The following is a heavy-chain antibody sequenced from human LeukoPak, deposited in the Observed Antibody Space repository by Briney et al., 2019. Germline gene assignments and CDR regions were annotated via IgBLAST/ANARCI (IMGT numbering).Heavy chain of an antibody. CDR2: IFNSGDKT. D-gene: IGHD6-19*01. CDR1: GFTFSTYS. CDR3: AKDVVPDSGWDLDY. Sequence: GGSLRLSCAASGFTFSTYSMTWVRQAPGKGLEWVSGIFNSGDKTFYADSVKGRFTTPRDNSKNTLYLQMNRLRAEDTAVYYCAKDVVPDSGWDLDYWGQGTLVTVSS. J-gene: IGHJ4*02. V-gene: IGHV3-23*01.